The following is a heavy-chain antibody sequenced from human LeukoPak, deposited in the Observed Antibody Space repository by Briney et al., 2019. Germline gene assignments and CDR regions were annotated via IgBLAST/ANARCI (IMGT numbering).Heavy chain of an antibody. D-gene: IGHD6-13*01. CDR3: ARDPGTAAATSWVNWFDP. Sequence: SQTLSLTCAVSGDSVSSNSAAWNWIRQSPSRGLEWLGRTYYRSKWYNDYAVSVKSRITINPDTSKNQCSLQLNSVTPEDTAVYYCARDPGTAAATSWVNWFDPWGQGTLVTVSS. V-gene: IGHV6-1*01. J-gene: IGHJ5*02. CDR1: GDSVSSNSAA. CDR2: TYYRSKWYN.